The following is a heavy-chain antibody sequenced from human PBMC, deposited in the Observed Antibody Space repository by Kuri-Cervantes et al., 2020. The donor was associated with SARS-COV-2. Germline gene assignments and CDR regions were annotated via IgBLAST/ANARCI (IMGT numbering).Heavy chain of an antibody. CDR2: ISSTGDTI. J-gene: IGHJ4*02. CDR3: TRWRVGAKT. CDR1: GFTFSSYE. V-gene: IGHV3-48*03. Sequence: GESLKISCAASGFTFSSYEMNWVRQTPGKGLEWVSYISSTGDTIYYADSVKGRFTISRDNAKNSLYLQMNSLRAEDTAVYYCTRWRVGAKTWGQGTLVTVFS. D-gene: IGHD1-26*01.